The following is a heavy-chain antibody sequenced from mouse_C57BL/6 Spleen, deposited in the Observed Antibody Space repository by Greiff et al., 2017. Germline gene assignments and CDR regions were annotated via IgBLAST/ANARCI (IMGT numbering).Heavy chain of an antibody. CDR3: ARDGNYPPWYFDV. CDR2: IDPSDSDT. V-gene: IGHV1-52*01. CDR1: GYTFTSYW. Sequence: QVQLKQPGAELVRPGSSVKLSCKASGYTFTSYWMHWVKQRPIQGLEWIGNIDPSDSDTHYNQKFKDKATLTVDKSSSTAYMQLSSLTSEDSAVYYCARDGNYPPWYFDVWGTGTTVTVSS. J-gene: IGHJ1*03. D-gene: IGHD2-1*01.